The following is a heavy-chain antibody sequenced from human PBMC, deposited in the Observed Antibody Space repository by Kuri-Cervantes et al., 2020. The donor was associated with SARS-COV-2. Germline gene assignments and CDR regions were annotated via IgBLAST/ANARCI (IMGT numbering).Heavy chain of an antibody. CDR1: GFTFSNYA. Sequence: GESLKISCAASGFTFSNYAMNWVRQAPGKGLEWVSTISGSGSSTYYADSVKGRFTISRDNSKNTLYLQMNSLRAEDTAVYYCAKAYWNYNYFDYWGQGTLVTVSS. CDR3: AKAYWNYNYFDY. V-gene: IGHV3-23*01. CDR2: ISGSGSST. D-gene: IGHD1-7*01. J-gene: IGHJ4*02.